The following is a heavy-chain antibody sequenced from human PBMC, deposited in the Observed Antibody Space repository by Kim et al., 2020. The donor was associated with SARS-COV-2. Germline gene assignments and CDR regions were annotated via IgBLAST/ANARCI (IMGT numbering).Heavy chain of an antibody. CDR2: T. J-gene: IGHJ4*02. Sequence: TRYSPSFQGQVTISADKSISTAYLQWSSLKASDTAMYYCARRIREGYFDYWGQGTLVTVSS. V-gene: IGHV5-51*01. CDR3: ARRIREGYFDY.